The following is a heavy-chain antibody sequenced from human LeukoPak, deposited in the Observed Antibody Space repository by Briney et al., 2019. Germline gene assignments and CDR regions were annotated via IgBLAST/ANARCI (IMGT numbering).Heavy chain of an antibody. V-gene: IGHV1-2*02. CDR3: AGDGYNSRRFFDY. D-gene: IGHD5-24*01. CDR2: INPNSGGS. Sequence: ASVKVSCKTSGYTFNAYYMHWVRQAPGRGLEWMGWINPNSGGSNYAQKFQGRVTMTSDTSINTAYMELSRLISDDTAVYYCAGDGYNSRRFFDYWGQGTLVTVSS. CDR1: GYTFNAYY. J-gene: IGHJ4*02.